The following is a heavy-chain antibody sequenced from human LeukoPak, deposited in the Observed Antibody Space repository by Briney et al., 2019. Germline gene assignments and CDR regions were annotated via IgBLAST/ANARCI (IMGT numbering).Heavy chain of an antibody. Sequence: PGRSLRLSCAASGFTFSSYAMHWVRQAPGKGLEWVAVISYDGSNKYYADSVKGRFTISRDNSKNTLYLQMNSLRAEDTAVYYCAKSRLSDYPFDYWGQGTLVTVSS. J-gene: IGHJ4*02. V-gene: IGHV3-30-3*02. CDR3: AKSRLSDYPFDY. D-gene: IGHD4-11*01. CDR2: ISYDGSNK. CDR1: GFTFSSYA.